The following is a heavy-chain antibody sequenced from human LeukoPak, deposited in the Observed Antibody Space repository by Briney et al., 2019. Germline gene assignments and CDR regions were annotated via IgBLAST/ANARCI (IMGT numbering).Heavy chain of an antibody. D-gene: IGHD3-22*01. V-gene: IGHV1-69*13. CDR3: ARVNYYDSRGYRHFDY. CDR2: IIPIFGTA. Sequence: ASVKVSCKASGYTFTSYAISWVRQAPGQGLEWMGGIIPIFGTANYAQKFQGRVTINADDSTSTAYMELSSLRSEDTAVYYCARVNYYDSRGYRHFDYWGQGTLVTVSS. CDR1: GYTFTSYA. J-gene: IGHJ4*02.